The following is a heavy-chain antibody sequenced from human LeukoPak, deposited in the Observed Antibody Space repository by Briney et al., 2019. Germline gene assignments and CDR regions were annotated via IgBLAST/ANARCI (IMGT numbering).Heavy chain of an antibody. CDR2: INGYNGNT. D-gene: IGHD2-15*01. CDR3: ARGRMYDAFDI. J-gene: IGHJ3*02. Sequence: ASVKVSCKTSGYTFSSCGISWVRQAPGQGLEWMGWINGYNGNTNYAQKFQGRVTVTTDTSTSTVYMELRSLRSDDTAVYYCARGRMYDAFDIWGQGTKVTVSS. CDR1: GYTFSSCG. V-gene: IGHV1-18*01.